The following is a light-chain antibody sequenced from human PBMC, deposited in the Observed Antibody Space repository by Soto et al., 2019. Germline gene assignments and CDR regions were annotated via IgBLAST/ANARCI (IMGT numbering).Light chain of an antibody. CDR3: QQYNNWPRT. J-gene: IGKJ2*01. CDR2: GAS. V-gene: IGKV3-15*01. CDR1: QSLSSN. Sequence: EIVMTQSPATLSVSPGERATLSCTASQSLSSNLAWYQQKPGQAPRLLIYGASTRATGIPARFSGSGSGTEFTLTISSLQSEDFAVYYCQQYNNWPRTFGQGTKLEIK.